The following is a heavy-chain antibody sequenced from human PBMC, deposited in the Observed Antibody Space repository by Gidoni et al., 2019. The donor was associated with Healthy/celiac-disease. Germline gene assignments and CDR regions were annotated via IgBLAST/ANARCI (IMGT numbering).Heavy chain of an antibody. CDR1: GSPFTSYD. CDR2: MNPNSGNT. V-gene: IGHV1-8*01. Sequence: QVQLVQSGAAVKKPGASVQVSCKASGSPFTSYDINWVRQATGQGLEWMGWMNPNSGNTGYAQKFQGRVTMTRNTSISTAYMELSSLRSEDTAVYYCARGPPHYYGMDVWGQGTTVTVSS. CDR3: ARGPPHYYGMDV. J-gene: IGHJ6*02.